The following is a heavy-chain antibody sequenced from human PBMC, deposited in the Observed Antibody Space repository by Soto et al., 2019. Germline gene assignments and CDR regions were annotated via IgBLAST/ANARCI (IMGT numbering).Heavy chain of an antibody. J-gene: IGHJ3*02. Sequence: PGGSLRLSCIVSGFTLSSNYMSWVRQAPGKGLEWVSYISSSSSTIYYADSVKGRFTVSRDNAKNSLYLQMNSLRAEDTAVYYCARDHPPNYYDSSGYPLPPGAFDIWGQGTMVTVSS. V-gene: IGHV3-48*01. CDR3: ARDHPPNYYDSSGYPLPPGAFDI. D-gene: IGHD3-22*01. CDR1: GFTLSSNY. CDR2: ISSSSSTI.